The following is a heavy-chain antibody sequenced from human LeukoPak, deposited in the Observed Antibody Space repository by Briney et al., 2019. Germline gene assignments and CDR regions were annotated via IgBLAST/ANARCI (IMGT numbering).Heavy chain of an antibody. D-gene: IGHD3/OR15-3a*01. CDR1: GFTVSSNY. CDR3: ARDPALIFSDV. V-gene: IGHV3-66*01. CDR2: IYSGGST. Sequence: TGGSLRLSCAASGFTVSSNYMSWVRQAPGKGLEWVSVIYSGGSTYYADSVKGRFTISRDNAKNSLYLQMNSLRAEDTALYYCARDPALIFSDVWGRGTTVTVSS. J-gene: IGHJ6*04.